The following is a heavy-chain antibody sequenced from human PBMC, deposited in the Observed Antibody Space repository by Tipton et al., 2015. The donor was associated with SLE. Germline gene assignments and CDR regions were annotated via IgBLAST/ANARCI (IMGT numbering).Heavy chain of an antibody. D-gene: IGHD1/OR15-1a*01. CDR1: GFTFNTNG. CDR3: AKDEHWPGYFQY. CDR2: IRFDGSNK. J-gene: IGHJ1*01. V-gene: IGHV3-30*02. Sequence: SLRLSCAASGFTFNTNGMHWVRQAPGKGLEWLTFIRFDGSNKYYADSVKGRFTISRDNSKNTVYLQINSLRLEDTAVYFCAKDEHWPGYFQYWGQGTLVTVSS.